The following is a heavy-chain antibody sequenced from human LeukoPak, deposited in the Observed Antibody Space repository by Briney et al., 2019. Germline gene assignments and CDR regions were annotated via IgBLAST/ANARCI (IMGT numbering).Heavy chain of an antibody. CDR1: GYNFTIRW. CDR3: ARSHDYSNYVAF. V-gene: IGHV5-51*01. J-gene: IGHJ4*02. Sequence: GESLKISCKGSGYNFTIRWIGWVRQMPGKGLEWMGIIYPGDSDTRYNPSFQGQTIISADKSISTAYVQWSSLKASDTAMYYCARSHDYSNYVAFWGQGTLVTVSS. D-gene: IGHD4-11*01. CDR2: IYPGDSDT.